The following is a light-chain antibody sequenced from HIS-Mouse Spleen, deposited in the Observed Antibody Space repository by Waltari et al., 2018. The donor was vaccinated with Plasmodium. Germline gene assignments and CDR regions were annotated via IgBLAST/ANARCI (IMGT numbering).Light chain of an antibody. CDR3: SSYTSSSTLV. CDR2: DVS. Sequence: QSALTQPASVSGSPGQSITISCTVTSSDVGGYNYVSWYQQHPGKAPKLRIYDVSIRPAWVSTRFSGSKSGNTASLTISDYYCSSYTSSSTLVFGGGTKLTVL. CDR1: SSDVGGYNY. J-gene: IGLJ2*01. V-gene: IGLV2-14*03.